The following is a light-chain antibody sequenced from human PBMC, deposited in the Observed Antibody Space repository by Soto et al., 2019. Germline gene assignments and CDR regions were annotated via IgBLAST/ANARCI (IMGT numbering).Light chain of an antibody. CDR3: CSYARGNSWV. Sequence: QSALTQPASVSASPGQSITISCSGTSSDVGTYNLVSWYQQYPGKAPKLMISEGSERPSGVSNRFSGSKSGNTASLTISGLQAEDEAEYYCCSYARGNSWVFGGGTKLTVL. CDR1: SSDVGTYNL. J-gene: IGLJ3*02. CDR2: EGS. V-gene: IGLV2-23*01.